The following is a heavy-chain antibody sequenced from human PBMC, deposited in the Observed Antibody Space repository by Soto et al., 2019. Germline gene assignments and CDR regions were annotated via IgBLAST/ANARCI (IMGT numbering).Heavy chain of an antibody. V-gene: IGHV3-23*01. D-gene: IGHD2-8*01. CDR1: GFTFNNYA. CDR2: IVGSGDST. J-gene: IGHJ4*02. Sequence: GGSLRLSCTVSGFTFNNYAMNWVRQAPGKGLEWVSAIVGSGDSTYYADSVKGRFTISRDNSKNTLYLQMNSLRADDTATYYCAKDIVDHMLLRGVFDFWGQGTLVTVSS. CDR3: AKDIVDHMLLRGVFDF.